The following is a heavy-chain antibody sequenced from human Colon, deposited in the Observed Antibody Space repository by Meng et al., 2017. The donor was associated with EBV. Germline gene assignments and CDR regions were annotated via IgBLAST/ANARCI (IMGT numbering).Heavy chain of an antibody. J-gene: IGHJ4*02. Sequence: QVQLQESRPGLVKPSQTLSLTCTVAGGPVSSGGYYCTWIRQHPGKGLEWFGHIYYSGSTFYNPSLKRRVIISIDTSKNQFSLNLRSVTAADTAVYYCARVSSGWDYFDYWGQGTLVTVSS. CDR3: ARVSSGWDYFDY. V-gene: IGHV4-31*03. D-gene: IGHD6-19*01. CDR2: IYYSGST. CDR1: GGPVSSGGYY.